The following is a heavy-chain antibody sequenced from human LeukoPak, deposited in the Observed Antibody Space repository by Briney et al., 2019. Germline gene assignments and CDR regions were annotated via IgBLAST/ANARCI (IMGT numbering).Heavy chain of an antibody. CDR3: ARDFSMVRGVNWFDP. V-gene: IGHV3-48*03. D-gene: IGHD3-10*01. CDR1: GFTFSSYE. CDR2: ISSSGSTI. J-gene: IGHJ5*02. Sequence: GGSLRLSCAASGFTFSSYEMNWVRQAPGKGLEWVSYISSSGSTIYYADSVKGRFTISRDNAKNSLYLQMNSLRAEDTAVYYCARDFSMVRGVNWFDPWGQGNLVTVSS.